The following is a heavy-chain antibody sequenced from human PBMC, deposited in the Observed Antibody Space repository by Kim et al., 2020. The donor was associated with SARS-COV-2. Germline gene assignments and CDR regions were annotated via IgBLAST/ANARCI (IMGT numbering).Heavy chain of an antibody. CDR1: GYTFTGYY. D-gene: IGHD5-12*01. V-gene: IGHV1-2*06. CDR3: ARTLRIVATINYYYMDV. J-gene: IGHJ6*03. CDR2: INPNSGGT. Sequence: ASVKVSCKASGYTFTGYYMHWVRQAPGQGLEWMGRINPNSGGTNYAQKFQGRVTMTRDTSISTAYMELSRLRSDDTAVYYCARTLRIVATINYYYMDVWGKGTTVTVSS.